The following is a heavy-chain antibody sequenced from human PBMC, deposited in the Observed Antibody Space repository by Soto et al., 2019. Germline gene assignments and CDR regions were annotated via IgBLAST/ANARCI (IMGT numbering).Heavy chain of an antibody. CDR1: GFTFSRYW. CDR2: IKQDGSEK. D-gene: IGHD2-15*01. V-gene: IGHV3-7*01. CDR3: ARGGGSCYPLCYDY. Sequence: PGGSLRLSCAASGFTFSRYWMSWVRQAPGKGLEWVANIKQDGSEKYYVDSVKGRFTISRDNAKNSLYLQMNSLRAEDTAVYYCARGGGSCYPLCYDYWGQGTLVTVSS. J-gene: IGHJ4*02.